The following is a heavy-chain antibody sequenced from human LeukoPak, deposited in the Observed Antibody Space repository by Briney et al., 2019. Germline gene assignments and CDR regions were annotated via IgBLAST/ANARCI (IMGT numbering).Heavy chain of an antibody. CDR1: GFTFSSYG. D-gene: IGHD3-3*02. CDR3: GNIPISGGGGY. J-gene: IGHJ4*02. V-gene: IGHV3-30*18. Sequence: PGRSLRLSCAASGFTFSSYGMHWVRQAPGKGLEWVAVISYDGSNKYYADSVKGRFTISRDNSKNTLYLQMNSLRAEDTAVYYWGNIPISGGGGYWGQGTLVTVSS. CDR2: ISYDGSNK.